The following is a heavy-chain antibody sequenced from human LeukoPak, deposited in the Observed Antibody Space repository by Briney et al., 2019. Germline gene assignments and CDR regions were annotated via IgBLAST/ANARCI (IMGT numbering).Heavy chain of an antibody. CDR3: ARDYCSGGSCYSDY. CDR1: GFTFSSYA. Sequence: GGSLRLSCTASGFTFSSYAMNWVRQAPGKGLEWVSYISSSSSYTNYADSVKGRFTISRDNAKNSLYLQMNSLSAEDTAVYYCARDYCSGGSCYSDYWGQGTLVTVSS. CDR2: ISSSSSYT. J-gene: IGHJ4*02. D-gene: IGHD2-15*01. V-gene: IGHV3-21*05.